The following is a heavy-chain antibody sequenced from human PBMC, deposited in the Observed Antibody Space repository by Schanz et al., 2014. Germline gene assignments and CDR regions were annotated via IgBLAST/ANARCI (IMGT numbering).Heavy chain of an antibody. CDR3: AKAADWPVTRFDP. D-gene: IGHD3-9*01. J-gene: IGHJ5*02. V-gene: IGHV3-74*02. CDR1: GFTFSSHW. CDR2: INSVGSNT. Sequence: EVQLLESGGGLVQPGGSLRLSCAASGFTFSSHWMHWVRQDPGKGLVWVARINSVGSNTDYADSVRGRFTISSDSSKNTLYLQMSSLRADDTAVYYCAKAADWPVTRFDPWGQGTLVTVSS.